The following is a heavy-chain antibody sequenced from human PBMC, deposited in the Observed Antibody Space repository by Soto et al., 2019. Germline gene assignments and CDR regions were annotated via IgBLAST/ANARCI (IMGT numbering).Heavy chain of an antibody. J-gene: IGHJ6*02. Sequence: GGSLRLPGAASMFTVSTDWMTWVRQAPGKGLEWVANINKDGGEKYYMDSVRGRFTISRDNAKNSLYLQMTSLRVEDTAVYYCSGGHALDVWGQGTTVTVSS. CDR2: INKDGGEK. CDR3: SGGHALDV. CDR1: MFTVSTDW. V-gene: IGHV3-7*01.